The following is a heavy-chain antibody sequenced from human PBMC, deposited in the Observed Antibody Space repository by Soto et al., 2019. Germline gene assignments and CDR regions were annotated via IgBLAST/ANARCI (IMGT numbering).Heavy chain of an antibody. J-gene: IGHJ6*02. CDR1: EFTFSSYW. CDR3: ARDLSGRADV. Sequence: GGSLRLSXVDSEFTFSSYWMHWVRQVPGKGLVWVSRMNEDGSTTDYADSVKGRFTISRDNARNTLYLQMNSLRAEDTAVYYCARDLSGRADVWGQGTTVTVSS. D-gene: IGHD3-10*01. V-gene: IGHV3-74*01. CDR2: MNEDGSTT.